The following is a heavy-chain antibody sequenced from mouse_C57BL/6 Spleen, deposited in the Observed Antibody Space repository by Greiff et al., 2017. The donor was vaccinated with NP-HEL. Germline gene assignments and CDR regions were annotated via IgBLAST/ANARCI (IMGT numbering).Heavy chain of an antibody. CDR3: ASPGWLLREAWFAY. J-gene: IGHJ3*01. V-gene: IGHV1-26*01. CDR1: GYTFTDYY. Sequence: VQLQQSGPELVKPGASVKISCKASGYTFTDYYMNWVKQSHGKSLEWIGDINPNNGGTSYNQKFKGKATLTVDKSSSTAYMELRSLTSEDSAVYYCASPGWLLREAWFAYWGQGTLVTVSA. D-gene: IGHD2-3*01. CDR2: INPNNGGT.